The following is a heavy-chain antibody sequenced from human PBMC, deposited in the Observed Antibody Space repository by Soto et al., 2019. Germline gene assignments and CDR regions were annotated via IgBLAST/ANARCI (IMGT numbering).Heavy chain of an antibody. V-gene: IGHV3-74*02. CDR1: GFTFSNYW. CDR3: ARGDCVGGTCYSLAGSFYYYMDV. Sequence: EVQLVESGGGLVQPGGSLRLSCAASGFTFSNYWMYWVRQALGKGLEWVSRINSDGSVSSYADSVKGRLTISRDNVKNTLYLQMDSLRAEDTAVYYCARGDCVGGTCYSLAGSFYYYMDVWGEGTTVTVFS. J-gene: IGHJ6*03. D-gene: IGHD2-15*01. CDR2: INSDGSVS.